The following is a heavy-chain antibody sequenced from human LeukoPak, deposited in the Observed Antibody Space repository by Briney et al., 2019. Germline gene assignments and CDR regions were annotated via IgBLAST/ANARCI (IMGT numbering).Heavy chain of an antibody. J-gene: IGHJ4*02. CDR1: GFTFSSYW. CDR2: IASDGSST. Sequence: GGSLRLSCAASGFTFSSYWMNWVRQAPGKGLVWVSRIASDGSSTTYADSVKGRFSISRDNAKNSLYLQMNSLRAEDTAVYYCARYPPPFCGGDCYSWYFDYWGQGTLATVSS. V-gene: IGHV3-74*01. CDR3: ARYPPPFCGGDCYSWYFDY. D-gene: IGHD2-21*02.